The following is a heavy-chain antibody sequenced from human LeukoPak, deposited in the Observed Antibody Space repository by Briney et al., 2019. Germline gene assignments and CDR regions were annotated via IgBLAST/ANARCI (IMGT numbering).Heavy chain of an antibody. J-gene: IGHJ5*02. V-gene: IGHV3-23*01. CDR3: AKGSGSGWYGWFDP. D-gene: IGHD6-19*01. CDR1: GFSFSDYT. CDR2: IDASGGAT. Sequence: QSGGSLRLSCAASGFSFSDYTMYWVRQAPGKGLEWVSTIDASGGATYYADSVEGRFTISRDNSKNTFYLQMNSLRAEDTAVYYCAKGSGSGWYGWFDPWGQGTLVTVSS.